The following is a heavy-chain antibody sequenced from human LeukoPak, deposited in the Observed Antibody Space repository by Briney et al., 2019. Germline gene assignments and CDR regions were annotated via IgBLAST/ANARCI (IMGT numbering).Heavy chain of an antibody. J-gene: IGHJ4*02. CDR3: ARSLGYCSSISCFYYFDY. D-gene: IGHD2-2*01. CDR2: ISRSGGTM. CDR1: GFTFSSYT. V-gene: IGHV3-48*01. Sequence: PGGSLRLSCAASGFTFSSYTMNWVRQAPGKGLEWVSYISRSGGTMYYADSVKGRFTISRDNAKNSLYLQINSLRAEDTAVYYCARSLGYCSSISCFYYFDYWGQGTLVTVSS.